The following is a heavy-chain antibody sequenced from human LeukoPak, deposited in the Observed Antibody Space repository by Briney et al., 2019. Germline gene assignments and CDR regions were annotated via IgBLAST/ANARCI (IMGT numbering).Heavy chain of an antibody. CDR3: ARDRSKVTAYDDALGI. D-gene: IGHD2-21*02. CDR1: GFSFGSYE. Sequence: GGSLRLSCVGSGFSFGSYEINWVRQAPGKGLEWVSYISDIGTTTHYADSVKGRFTIFRDNAKNSVYLLMDSLMAEDTAIYYCARDRSKVTAYDDALGIWGQGTMVTVSS. CDR2: ISDIGTTT. V-gene: IGHV3-48*03. J-gene: IGHJ3*02.